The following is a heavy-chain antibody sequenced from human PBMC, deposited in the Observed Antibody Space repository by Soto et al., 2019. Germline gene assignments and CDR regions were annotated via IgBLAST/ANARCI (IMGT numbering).Heavy chain of an antibody. J-gene: IGHJ4*02. CDR3: ARHTIFERYYFDY. CDR1: GGSISSYY. Sequence: SETLSLTCTVSGGSISSYYWSWIRQPPGKGLEWIGYIYYSGSTNYNPSLKSRVTISVDTSKNQFSLKLSSVTAADTAVYYCARHTIFERYYFDYWGQGTLVTVSS. V-gene: IGHV4-59*08. CDR2: IYYSGST. D-gene: IGHD3-3*01.